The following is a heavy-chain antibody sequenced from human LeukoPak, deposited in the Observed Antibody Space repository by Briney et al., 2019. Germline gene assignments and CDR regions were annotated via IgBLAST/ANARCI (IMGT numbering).Heavy chain of an antibody. D-gene: IGHD6-19*01. Sequence: GRSLRLSCAASGFTFSSYAMHWVRQAPGKGLEWVAVISYDGSNTYYADSVKGRFTISTDNSKNTLYLQMNSLRAEDTAVYYCARSPRGNSSGWYNWFDPWGQGTLVTVSS. CDR1: GFTFSSYA. CDR3: ARSPRGNSSGWYNWFDP. CDR2: ISYDGSNT. J-gene: IGHJ5*02. V-gene: IGHV3-30-3*01.